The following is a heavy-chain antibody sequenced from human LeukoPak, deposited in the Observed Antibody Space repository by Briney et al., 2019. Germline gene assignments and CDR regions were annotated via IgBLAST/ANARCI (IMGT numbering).Heavy chain of an antibody. CDR3: ASRGTGYYYDSSGYLFDY. V-gene: IGHV4-39*07. D-gene: IGHD3-22*01. Sequence: SETLSLTCTVSGGSISSSSYYWGWIRQPPGKGLEWIGGIYYSGSTYYNPSLKSRVTISVDTSKNQFSLKLSSVTAADTAVYYCASRGTGYYYDSSGYLFDYWGQGTLVTVSS. CDR1: GGSISSSSYY. CDR2: IYYSGST. J-gene: IGHJ4*02.